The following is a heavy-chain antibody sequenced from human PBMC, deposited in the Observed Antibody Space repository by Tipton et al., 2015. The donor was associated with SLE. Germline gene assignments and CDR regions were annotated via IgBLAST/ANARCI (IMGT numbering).Heavy chain of an antibody. J-gene: IGHJ2*01. D-gene: IGHD2-2*01. CDR3: ARRLVAAANDWYFGL. CDR2: IYYSGNT. V-gene: IGHV4-39*07. CDR1: GGSISSSSYY. Sequence: LRLSCTVSGGSISSSSYYWGWIRQPPGKGLEWIGSIYYSGNTYYNPSLKSRATISVDTSKNQFSLKLSSVTAADTAVYYCARRLVAAANDWYFGLWGRGTLVTVSS.